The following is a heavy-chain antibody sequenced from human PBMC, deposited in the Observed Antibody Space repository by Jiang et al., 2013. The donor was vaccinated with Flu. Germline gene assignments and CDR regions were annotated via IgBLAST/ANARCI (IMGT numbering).Heavy chain of an antibody. D-gene: IGHD4-23*01. CDR2: INHSGST. V-gene: IGHV4-34*01. CDR1: GGSFSGYY. CDR3: ARLGNYGGGY. J-gene: IGHJ4*02. Sequence: LLKPSETLSLTCAVYGGSFSGYYWSWIRQPPGKGLEWIGEINHSGSTNYNPSLKSRVTISVDTSKNQFSLKLSSVTAADTAVYYCARLGNYGGGYWGQGTLVTVSS.